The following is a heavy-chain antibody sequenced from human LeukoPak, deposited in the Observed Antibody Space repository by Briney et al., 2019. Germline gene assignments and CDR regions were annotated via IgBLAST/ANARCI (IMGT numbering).Heavy chain of an antibody. CDR1: GGSISSYY. CDR2: IYYSGGT. CDR3: ASQRGYCSSTSCNRPFDY. D-gene: IGHD2-2*02. J-gene: IGHJ4*02. Sequence: SETLSLTCTVSGGSISSYYWSWIRQPPGKGLEWIGYIYYSGGTNYNPPLKSRVTISVDTSKNQFSLKLSSVTAADTAVYYCASQRGYCSSTSCNRPFDYWGQGTLVTVSS. V-gene: IGHV4-59*08.